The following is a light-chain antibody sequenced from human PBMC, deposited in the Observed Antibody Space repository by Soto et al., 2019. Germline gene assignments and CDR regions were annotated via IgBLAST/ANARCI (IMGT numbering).Light chain of an antibody. CDR1: QSVSGTY. J-gene: IGKJ5*01. Sequence: TVLTQSPGTLSLSPGEGATLSCRASQSVSGTYLAWYQRKRGQAPRLLIYGASSRATGIPDRFSGSGSGTDFTLTISRLEPEDFAVYYCQLYGSAPLFGQGTRLEIK. CDR3: QLYGSAPL. CDR2: GAS. V-gene: IGKV3-20*01.